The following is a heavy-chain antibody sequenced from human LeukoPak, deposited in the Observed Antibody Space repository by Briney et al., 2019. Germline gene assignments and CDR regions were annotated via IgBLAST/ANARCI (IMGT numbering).Heavy chain of an antibody. CDR3: ASGYCSSTSCSPDH. Sequence: SVKVSCKASGGTFSSYAISWVRQAPGQGLEWMGGIIPIFGTANYAQKFQGRVTITTDESTSTAYMELSSLRSEDTAVYYCASGYCSSTSCSPDHWGQGTLVTVSS. V-gene: IGHV1-69*05. J-gene: IGHJ4*02. CDR2: IIPIFGTA. CDR1: GGTFSSYA. D-gene: IGHD2-2*03.